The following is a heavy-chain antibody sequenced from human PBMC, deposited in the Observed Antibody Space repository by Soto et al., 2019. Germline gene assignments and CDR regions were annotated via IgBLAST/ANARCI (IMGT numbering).Heavy chain of an antibody. D-gene: IGHD3-22*01. CDR1: GFTFDDYG. V-gene: IGHV3-20*04. Sequence: GGSLRLSCAASGFTFDDYGMSWVRQAPGKGLEWVSGINWNGGSTGYADSVKGRFTISRDNAKNSLYLQMNSLRAEDTALYYCARLAEYDSSGYSDYWGQGTLVTVPQ. CDR3: ARLAEYDSSGYSDY. J-gene: IGHJ4*02. CDR2: INWNGGST.